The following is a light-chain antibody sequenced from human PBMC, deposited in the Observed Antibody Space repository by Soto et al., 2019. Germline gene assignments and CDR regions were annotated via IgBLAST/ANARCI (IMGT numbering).Light chain of an antibody. CDR1: RSDVGGYNY. Sequence: QSALTQPASVSGSPGQSITISFTGTRSDVGGYNYVSWYQQHPGKAPKLMIYDVSNRPSGVSNRFSGSKSGNTASLTISGLQAEDEADYYCSSYTTISTLDVVFGGGTKLTVL. CDR2: DVS. J-gene: IGLJ2*01. V-gene: IGLV2-14*01. CDR3: SSYTTISTLDVV.